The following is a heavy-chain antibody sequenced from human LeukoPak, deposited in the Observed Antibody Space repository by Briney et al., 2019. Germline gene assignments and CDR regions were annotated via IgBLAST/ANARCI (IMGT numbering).Heavy chain of an antibody. CDR2: IHSDGITT. Sequence: GGSLRLSRAASGFTFSSYWMHWVRQAPGRGLVWVSRIHSDGITTNYADSVKGRFTISRDNAQNTLYLQMNSLRAEDTAVCYCGREYSDSRYFDYWGQGTLVTVSS. J-gene: IGHJ4*02. CDR3: GREYSDSRYFDY. CDR1: GFTFSSYW. V-gene: IGHV3-74*01. D-gene: IGHD6-13*01.